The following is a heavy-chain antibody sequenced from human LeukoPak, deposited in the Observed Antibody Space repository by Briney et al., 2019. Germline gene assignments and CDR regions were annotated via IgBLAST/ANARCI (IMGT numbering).Heavy chain of an antibody. CDR2: INKDGSET. CDR1: AFTFSDYW. V-gene: IGHV3-7*01. CDR3: TRDKGWLQFDS. J-gene: IGHJ4*02. Sequence: GGSLRLSCAASAFTFSDYWMTWVRQAPGKGLERVANINKDGSETYYVDSVKGRFTISRDNAKNSLYLQMNSLRDDDTAVYYCTRDKGWLQFDSWGQGTLVTVSS. D-gene: IGHD5-24*01.